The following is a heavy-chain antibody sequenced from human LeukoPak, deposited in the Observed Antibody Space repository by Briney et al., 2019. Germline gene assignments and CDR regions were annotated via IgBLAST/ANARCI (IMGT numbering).Heavy chain of an antibody. CDR3: ARVCPLSSSWYWDYYYYYMDV. CDR1: GGSIRSYY. D-gene: IGHD6-13*01. J-gene: IGHJ6*03. CDR2: IYFRGCT. V-gene: IGHV4-59*01. Sequence: PSETLSLTCTVSGGSIRSYYWSWIRQPPPKGLEWIGYIYFRGCTNFTPPLQSRVTISVDTSKNQFSLKLSSVTAADTAVYYCARVCPLSSSWYWDYYYYYMDVWGKGTTVTVSS.